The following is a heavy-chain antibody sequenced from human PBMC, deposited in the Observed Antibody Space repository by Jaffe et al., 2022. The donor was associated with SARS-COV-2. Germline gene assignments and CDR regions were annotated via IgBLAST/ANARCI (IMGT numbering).Heavy chain of an antibody. J-gene: IGHJ4*02. Sequence: EVQLVESGGGLVKPGGSLRLSCAASGFTFSNAWMSWVRQAPGKGLEWVGRIKSKTDGGTTDYAAPVKGRFTISRDDSKNTLYLQMNSLKTEDTAVYYCTTGVLDRSGYYGYWGQGTLVTVSS. CDR3: TTGVLDRSGYYGY. CDR1: GFTFSNAW. V-gene: IGHV3-15*01. D-gene: IGHD3-22*01. CDR2: IKSKTDGGTT.